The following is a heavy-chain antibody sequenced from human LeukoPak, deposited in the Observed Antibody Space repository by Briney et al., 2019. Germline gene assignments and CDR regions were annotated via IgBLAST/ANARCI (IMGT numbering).Heavy chain of an antibody. CDR1: GFTFSSYS. J-gene: IGHJ6*03. Sequence: GGSLRLSCAASGFTFSSYSMNWVRQAPGKGLEWVSYISSSSSTIYYADSVKGRFTISRDNAKNSLYLQMNSLRAEDTAVYYCARANRGAGRGYYMDVWGKGPRSPSP. CDR3: ARANRGAGRGYYMDV. V-gene: IGHV3-48*01. CDR2: ISSSSSTI. D-gene: IGHD3-10*01.